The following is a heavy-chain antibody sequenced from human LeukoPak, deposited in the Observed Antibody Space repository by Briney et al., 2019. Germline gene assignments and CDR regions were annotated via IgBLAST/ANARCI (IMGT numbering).Heavy chain of an antibody. V-gene: IGHV3-9*01. CDR2: ISWNSGSI. CDR1: GFTFDDYA. D-gene: IGHD5-18*01. J-gene: IGHJ4*02. Sequence: GRSLRLSCAASGFTFDDYAMHWVRQVPGKGLEWVSGISWNSGSIGYADSVKGRFTISRDNAKNSLYLQMNSLRAEDTALYYCAKADGGYSYGYLFDYWGQGTLVTVSS. CDR3: AKADGGYSYGYLFDY.